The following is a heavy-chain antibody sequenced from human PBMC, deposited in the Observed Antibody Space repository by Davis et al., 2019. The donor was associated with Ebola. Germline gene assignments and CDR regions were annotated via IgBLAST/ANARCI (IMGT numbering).Heavy chain of an antibody. CDR3: ARDLANSSGAHFFYFGMDV. CDR2: ISGYEDNT. D-gene: IGHD3-10*01. J-gene: IGHJ6*04. CDR1: GYTFTSYG. Sequence: ASVKVSCKASGYTFTSYGISWVRQAPGQGLEWMGWISGYEDNTNYAPRFQGIITLTKDRATSTVYMELRSLTSDDTAVYYCARDLANSSGAHFFYFGMDVWGEGTSVAVSS. V-gene: IGHV1-18*01.